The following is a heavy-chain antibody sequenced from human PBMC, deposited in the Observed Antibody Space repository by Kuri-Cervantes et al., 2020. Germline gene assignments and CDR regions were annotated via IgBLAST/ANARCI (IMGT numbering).Heavy chain of an antibody. CDR3: TREGTTDTAMVRSWVDY. Sequence: GSLRLSCTVSGGSVSSGSYYWSWIRQPPGKGLEWIGEINHSGSTNYNPSLKSRVTISVDTSKNQFSLKLSSVTAADTAVYYCTREGTTDTAMVRSWVDYWGQGTLVTVSS. V-gene: IGHV4-39*07. CDR2: INHSGST. D-gene: IGHD5-18*01. CDR1: GGSVSSGSYY. J-gene: IGHJ4*02.